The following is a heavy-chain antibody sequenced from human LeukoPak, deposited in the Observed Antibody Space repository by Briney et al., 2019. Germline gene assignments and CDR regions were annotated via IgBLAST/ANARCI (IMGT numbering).Heavy chain of an antibody. CDR1: GFTFSSYS. D-gene: IGHD3-10*01. V-gene: IGHV3-48*01. J-gene: IGHJ3*02. CDR2: ISSGSGTI. CDR3: ARDRYYGSGSYVDAFDI. Sequence: HPGRSLRLSCAASGFTFSSYSMNWVRQAPGKGLDWVSYISSGSGTIHYADSVKGRFTISRDNAKNSLYLQMNSLRAEDTAVYYCARDRYYGSGSYVDAFDIWGQGTMVTVSS.